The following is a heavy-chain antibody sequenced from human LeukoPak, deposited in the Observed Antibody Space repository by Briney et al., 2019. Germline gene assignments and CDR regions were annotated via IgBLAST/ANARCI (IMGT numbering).Heavy chain of an antibody. V-gene: IGHV1-2*02. D-gene: IGHD3-16*01. CDR3: ARDNDSSDPPLFDY. CDR1: VYTFTGYV. Sequence: ASVKVSCKASVYTFTGYVIHWVGQAAGQGRAWVGWIKPTNGDTDCAHKLQGRVALTRDPSINTANMEVGSLISYDRAVYVCARDNDSSDPPLFDYGGQGTLVTVSS. J-gene: IGHJ4*02. CDR2: IKPTNGDT.